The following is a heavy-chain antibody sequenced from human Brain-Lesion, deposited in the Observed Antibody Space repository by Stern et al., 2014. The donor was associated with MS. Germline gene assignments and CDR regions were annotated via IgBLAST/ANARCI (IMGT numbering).Heavy chain of an antibody. Sequence: QVQLVESGPGLVKPSGTLSLTCAVSGGSISSSNWWSWVRQSPGKGLEWIGESDHSGSTIYTPSRKGRAPVWVDKPKTRFPLTLGSVPAADTAVYFCARFPASRPHVFDSWGQGTLVTVSS. CDR2: SDHSGST. CDR3: ARFPASRPHVFDS. V-gene: IGHV4-4*02. D-gene: IGHD6-13*01. J-gene: IGHJ4*02. CDR1: GGSISSSNW.